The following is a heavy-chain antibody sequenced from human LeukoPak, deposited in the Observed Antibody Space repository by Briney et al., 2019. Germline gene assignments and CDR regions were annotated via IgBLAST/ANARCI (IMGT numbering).Heavy chain of an antibody. CDR1: GGSISSSSYY. CDR2: IYYSGST. J-gene: IGHJ4*02. CDR3: ARDGSGYDRFDY. V-gene: IGHV4-39*07. D-gene: IGHD5-12*01. Sequence: SETLSLTCTVSGGSISSSSYYWGWIRQPPGKGPEWIGSIYYSGSTYYNPSLKSRVTISVDTSKNQFSLKLSSVTAADTAVYYCARDGSGYDRFDYWGQGTLVTVSS.